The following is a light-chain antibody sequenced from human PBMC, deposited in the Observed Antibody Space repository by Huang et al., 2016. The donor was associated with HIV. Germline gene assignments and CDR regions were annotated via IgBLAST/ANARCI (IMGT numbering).Light chain of an antibody. CDR3: MQALQTPWT. CDR1: QSLLHSNGYNY. V-gene: IGKV2-28*01. CDR2: LGS. J-gene: IGKJ1*01. Sequence: DIVMTQSPLSLPVTPGEPASISCRSGQSLLHSNGYNYLDWYLQKPGHSPQLLIYLGSNRASGVPDRFSGSGSGTDVTLKISRVEAEDVGVYYCMQALQTPWTFGQGTKVEIK.